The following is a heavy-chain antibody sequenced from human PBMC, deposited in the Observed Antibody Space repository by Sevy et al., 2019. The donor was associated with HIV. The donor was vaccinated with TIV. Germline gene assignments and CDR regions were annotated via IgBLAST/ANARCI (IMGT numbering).Heavy chain of an antibody. D-gene: IGHD2-8*01. V-gene: IGHV3-30*18. Sequence: GGSLRLSCAASGFIFSSFAMGWVRQGPRKGLEWVAIISHDGSNKIYADSVKGRFTISRDNSKNTLYLQMDSLRADDTAVYYCAKQGGYCSNGVCYRAFDYWGQGTLVTVSS. CDR3: AKQGGYCSNGVCYRAFDY. CDR1: GFIFSSFA. J-gene: IGHJ4*02. CDR2: ISHDGSNK.